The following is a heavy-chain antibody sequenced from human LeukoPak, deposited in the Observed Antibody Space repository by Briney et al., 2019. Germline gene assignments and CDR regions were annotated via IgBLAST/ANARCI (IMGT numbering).Heavy chain of an antibody. J-gene: IGHJ1*01. CDR3: AKAAPAAIKAEYFQH. V-gene: IGHV4-39*07. Sequence: PSETLSLTCTVSGGSISSSSYYWGWIRQPPGKGLEWIGSIYYSGSTYYNPSLKSRVTISVDTSKNQFSLKLSSVTAADTAVYYCAKAAPAAIKAEYFQHRGQGTLVTVSS. CDR2: IYYSGST. CDR1: GGSISSSSYY. D-gene: IGHD2-2*01.